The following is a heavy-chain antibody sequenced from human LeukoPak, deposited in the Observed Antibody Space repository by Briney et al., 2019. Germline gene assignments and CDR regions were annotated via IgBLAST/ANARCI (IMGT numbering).Heavy chain of an antibody. D-gene: IGHD4-17*01. CDR2: IYYSGST. J-gene: IGHJ4*02. V-gene: IGHV4-39*07. CDR3: ARGPTTVTRAFDY. CDR1: GGSISSSSYY. Sequence: SETLSLTCTVSGGSISSSSYYWGWIRQPPGKGLECIGSIYYSGSTNYNPSLKSRVTMSVDTSKNQFSLKLSSVTAADTAVYYCARGPTTVTRAFDYWGQGTLVTVSS.